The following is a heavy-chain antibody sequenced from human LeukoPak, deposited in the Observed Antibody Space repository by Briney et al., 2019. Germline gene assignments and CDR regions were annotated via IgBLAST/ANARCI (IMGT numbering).Heavy chain of an antibody. CDR1: EFTFPMYW. J-gene: IGHJ4*02. CDR3: ARGQDILTGYSGIY. CDR2: INHSGST. Sequence: GSLRLSCAASEFTFPMYWMGWIRQPPGKGLEWTGEINHSGSTNYNPSLKSRVTISVDTSKNQFSLKLSSVTAADTAVYYCARGQDILTGYSGIYWGQGTLVTVSS. V-gene: IGHV4-34*01. D-gene: IGHD3-9*01.